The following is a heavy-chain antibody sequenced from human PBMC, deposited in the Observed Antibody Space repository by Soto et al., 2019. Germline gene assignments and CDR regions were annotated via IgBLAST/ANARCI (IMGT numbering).Heavy chain of an antibody. CDR2: INHSGST. D-gene: IGHD6-13*01. J-gene: IGHJ4*02. V-gene: IGHV4-34*01. CDR3: ARGQSGIAAAGTTPFDY. CDR1: GGSFSGFY. Sequence: QVQLQQWGTGLLKPSETLSLTCAVYGGSFSGFYWSWIRQPPGKGLEWIGEINHSGSTNYNPSLRRRVTISVDTSKNQFSLKLSPVTAADTAVYYCARGQSGIAAAGTTPFDYWGQGTLVTVSS.